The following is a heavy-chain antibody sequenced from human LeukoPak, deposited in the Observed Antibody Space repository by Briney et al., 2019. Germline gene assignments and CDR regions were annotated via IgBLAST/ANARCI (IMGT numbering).Heavy chain of an antibody. CDR2: IYYSGST. CDR1: GGSTSSGGYY. Sequence: SETLSLTCTVSGGSTSSGGYYWSWIRQHPGKGLEWIGYIYYSGSTYYNPSLKSRVTISVDTSKNQFSLKLSSVTAADTAVYYCARVSEYYDILTGLNWFDPWGQGTLVTVSS. J-gene: IGHJ5*02. D-gene: IGHD3-9*01. V-gene: IGHV4-31*03. CDR3: ARVSEYYDILTGLNWFDP.